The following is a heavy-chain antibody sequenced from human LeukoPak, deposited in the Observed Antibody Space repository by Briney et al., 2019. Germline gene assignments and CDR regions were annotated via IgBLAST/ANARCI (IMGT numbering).Heavy chain of an antibody. J-gene: IGHJ4*02. CDR1: GYTFTVNY. CDR2: INPNSGGT. Sequence: ASVKVSCKASGYTFTVNYIHWVRQAPGQGLEWMGWINPNSGGTNYAQKFQGRVTLTRDTSISTAHMELSSLSSDDTAVYYCARGGTVVAGLDYWGQGTLVPVSS. D-gene: IGHD6-19*01. V-gene: IGHV1-2*02. CDR3: ARGGTVVAGLDY.